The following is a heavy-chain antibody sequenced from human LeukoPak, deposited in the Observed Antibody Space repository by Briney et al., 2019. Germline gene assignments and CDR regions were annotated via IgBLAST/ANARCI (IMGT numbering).Heavy chain of an antibody. CDR3: ARGVWRELFYFDY. CDR1: GGSFNGYY. J-gene: IGHJ4*02. CDR2: INQSGSR. Sequence: TETLSLTCAGYGGSFNGYYWTWIRQLPGKGLEWIWEINQSGSRNYNPSLKSRVIISEDTSKNQFSLKLSSVTAADTAVYYCARGVWRELFYFDYWGQGTLVTVSS. V-gene: IGHV4-34*01. D-gene: IGHD1-26*01.